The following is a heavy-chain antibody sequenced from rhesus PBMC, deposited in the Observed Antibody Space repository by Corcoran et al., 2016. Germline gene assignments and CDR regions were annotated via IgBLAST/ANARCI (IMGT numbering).Heavy chain of an antibody. CDR3: GRGRVVNDGGLDS. D-gene: IGHD3-28*01. CDR2: VFGDCGST. Sequence: QVQLQESGPGLVKPSETLSLTCAVSGASVNSNSWSWIRPPPGKGLEWSGRVFGDCGSTSYNPSLTSRVTISRDTSKNQFALKLDSVTAADSAVYYCGRGRVVNDGGLDSWGQGVLVTVSS. V-gene: IGHV4-147*01. J-gene: IGHJ4*01. CDR1: GASVNSNS.